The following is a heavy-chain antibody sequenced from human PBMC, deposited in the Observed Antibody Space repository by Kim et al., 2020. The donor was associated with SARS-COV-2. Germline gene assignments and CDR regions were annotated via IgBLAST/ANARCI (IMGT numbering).Heavy chain of an antibody. D-gene: IGHD4-17*01. CDR3: AKGGTTIYYYGMDV. CDR2: ISWNSGSI. J-gene: IGHJ6*02. V-gene: IGHV3-9*01. Sequence: GGSLRLSCAASGFTFDDYAMHWVRQAPGKGLEWVSGISWNSGSIGYADSVKGRFTISRDNAKNSLYLQMNSLRAEDTALYYCAKGGTTIYYYGMDVWGQGTTVTVSS. CDR1: GFTFDDYA.